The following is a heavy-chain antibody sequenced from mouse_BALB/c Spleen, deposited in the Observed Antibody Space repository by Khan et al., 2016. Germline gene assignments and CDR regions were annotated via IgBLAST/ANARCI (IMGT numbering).Heavy chain of an antibody. Sequence: EVQLQESGPDLVKPSQSLSLTCTVTGYSITSGYSWHWIRQFPGNKLEWMGYIHYSGSTNYHPSLKSRISITRDISKNQFFLQLISVTTEDTATXYCARVYYGWFAYWGQGTLVTVSA. CDR3: ARVYYGWFAY. V-gene: IGHV3-1*02. CDR2: IHYSGST. J-gene: IGHJ3*01. CDR1: GYSITSGYS. D-gene: IGHD1-1*01.